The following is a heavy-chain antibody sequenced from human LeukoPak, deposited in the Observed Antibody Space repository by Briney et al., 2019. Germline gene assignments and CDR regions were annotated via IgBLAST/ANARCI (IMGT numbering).Heavy chain of an antibody. J-gene: IGHJ6*03. V-gene: IGHV3-53*01. CDR3: ARTTEAHSWRTRYYDYYMDV. Sequence: GGSLRLSCAASGFTFSTYSMNWVRQAPGKGLEWVSFIYSGTTHYSDSVKGRFTISRDNSKNTLYLQMNSLRAEDTAVYYCARTTEAHSWRTRYYDYYMDVWGKGTTVTVSS. CDR2: IYSGTT. D-gene: IGHD6-13*01. CDR1: GFTFSTYS.